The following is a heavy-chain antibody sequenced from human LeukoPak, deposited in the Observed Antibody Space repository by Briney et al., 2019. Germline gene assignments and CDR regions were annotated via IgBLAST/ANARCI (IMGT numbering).Heavy chain of an antibody. CDR3: ATKWGCSGGSCSYYLDS. CDR2: ISSSSTTI. CDR1: GFIFSTYT. Sequence: PGGSLRLSCAASGFIFSTYTMNWVRQAPGKGLEWASYISSSSTTIYYAESVKGRFTISRDNAENSLYLQMNSLTVEDTAIYYCATKWGCSGGSCSYYLDSWGQGTLVTVSS. D-gene: IGHD2-15*01. V-gene: IGHV3-48*01. J-gene: IGHJ4*02.